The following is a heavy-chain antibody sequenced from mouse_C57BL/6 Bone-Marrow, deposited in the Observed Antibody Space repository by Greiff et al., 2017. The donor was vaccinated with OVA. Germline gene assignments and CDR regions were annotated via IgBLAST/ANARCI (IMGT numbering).Heavy chain of an antibody. V-gene: IGHV1-4*01. J-gene: IGHJ4*01. CDR1: GYTFTSYT. D-gene: IGHD1-1*01. CDR3: ADLITTVVDDYAMDY. Sequence: QVQLQQSGAELARPGASVKMSCKASGYTFTSYTMHWVKQRPGQGLEWIGYINPSSGYTKYNQKFKDKATLTADKSSSTAYMQLSSLTSEDSAVYYCADLITTVVDDYAMDYWGQGTSVTVSS. CDR2: INPSSGYT.